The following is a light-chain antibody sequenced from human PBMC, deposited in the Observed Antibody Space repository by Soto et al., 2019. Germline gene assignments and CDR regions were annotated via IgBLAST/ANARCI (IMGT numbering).Light chain of an antibody. J-gene: IGKJ4*01. Sequence: EIVLTQSPGTLSLSPGERATLSCRASRSVTSYLACYQQKPCQAPRLLIYDASSRATGIPDRFSGSGSGTDFTLTISRLEPEDFAVYYCQQYGSSPDFGGGTKVAI. CDR2: DAS. CDR3: QQYGSSPD. CDR1: RSVTSY. V-gene: IGKV3-20*01.